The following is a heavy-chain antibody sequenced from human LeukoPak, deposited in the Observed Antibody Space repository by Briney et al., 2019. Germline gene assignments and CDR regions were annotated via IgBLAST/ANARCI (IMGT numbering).Heavy chain of an antibody. D-gene: IGHD1-14*01. CDR1: GGSFSGYH. CDR3: ARDRARGLDY. J-gene: IGHJ4*02. V-gene: IGHV4-34*01. Sequence: PSETLSLTCAVYGGSFSGYHWSWIRQPPGKGLEWIGEINHSGSTNYNPSLKSRVTISVDTSKNQFSLKLSSVTAADTAVYYCARDRARGLDYWGQGTLVTVSS. CDR2: INHSGST.